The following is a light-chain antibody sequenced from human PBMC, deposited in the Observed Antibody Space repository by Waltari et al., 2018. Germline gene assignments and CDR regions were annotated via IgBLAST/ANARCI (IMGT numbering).Light chain of an antibody. Sequence: EIVLTQSPATLSLSPGERATLPCRASQMIDSYFAWYLQKPGQAPRLLIFDASNRATGIPARFSGSGFGTDFTLTISSLEPEDFGVYYCQQRSNWPPTFGQGTRLEIK. CDR1: QMIDSY. V-gene: IGKV3-11*01. CDR3: QQRSNWPPT. CDR2: DAS. J-gene: IGKJ5*01.